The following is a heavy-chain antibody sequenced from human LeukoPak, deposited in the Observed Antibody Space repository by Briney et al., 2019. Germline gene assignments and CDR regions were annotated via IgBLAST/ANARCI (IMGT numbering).Heavy chain of an antibody. J-gene: IGHJ4*02. V-gene: IGHV4-34*01. CDR2: INHSGST. CDR3: ARAGSVTTIY. Sequence: PSETLSLTCAVYGGSFSGYYWSWIRQPPGKGLEWIGEINHSGSTNYNPSLKSRVTISVDTSKNQFSLKLSSVTAADTAVYYCARAGSVTTIYWGQGTLVTVSS. CDR1: GGSFSGYY. D-gene: IGHD4-11*01.